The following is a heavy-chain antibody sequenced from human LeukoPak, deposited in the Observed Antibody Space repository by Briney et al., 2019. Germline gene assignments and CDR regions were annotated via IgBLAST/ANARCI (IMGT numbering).Heavy chain of an antibody. J-gene: IGHJ4*02. V-gene: IGHV4-61*01. CDR2: VFYSGGT. CDR1: GGSLSTGTYF. CDR3: ARQGRDGYNY. Sequence: SETLSLTCTVSGGSLSTGTYFWGWIRQPPGKGLEWIGYVFYSGGTLYNPSLKSRVTISVDTSKTQFSLKLTSVTAADTAVYYCARQGRDGYNYWGQGTLVTVSS. D-gene: IGHD5-24*01.